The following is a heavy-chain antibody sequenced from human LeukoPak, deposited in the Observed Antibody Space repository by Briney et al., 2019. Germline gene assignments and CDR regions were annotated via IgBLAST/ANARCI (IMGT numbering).Heavy chain of an antibody. Sequence: SVKVSCKASGGTFSSYTISWVRQAPGQGLEWMGRIIPIRGIANYAQTFQGRVTITADKSTSTAYMEMSSLRSEDTAVYYCARGRQQLVLYNWFDPWGQGTLVTVSS. D-gene: IGHD6-13*01. CDR3: ARGRQQLVLYNWFDP. J-gene: IGHJ5*02. CDR1: GGTFSSYT. CDR2: IIPIRGIA. V-gene: IGHV1-69*02.